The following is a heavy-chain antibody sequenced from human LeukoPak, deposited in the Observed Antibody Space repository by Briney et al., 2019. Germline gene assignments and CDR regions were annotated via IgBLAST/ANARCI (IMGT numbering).Heavy chain of an antibody. Sequence: PSETLSLTCTVSGGSISSYYWSWIRQPPGKGLEWIGYIYYSGSTNYNPSLKSRVTISVDTSKRQFSLNLSSVTAADTAVYDFARDQTYYVSSGYYYVTYLQHWGPGILVTVSS. CDR2: IYYSGST. CDR3: ARDQTYYVSSGYYYVTYLQH. CDR1: GGSISSYY. D-gene: IGHD3-22*01. V-gene: IGHV4-59*12. J-gene: IGHJ1*01.